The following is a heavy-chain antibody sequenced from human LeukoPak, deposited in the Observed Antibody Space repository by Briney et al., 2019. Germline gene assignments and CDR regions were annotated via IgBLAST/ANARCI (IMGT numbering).Heavy chain of an antibody. Sequence: PSETLSLTCAVSGYSISSGYYWGWIRQPPGKGLEWVSYISSSSSYTNYADSVKGRFTISRDNAKNSLYLQMNSLRAEDTAVYYCARSHCSGGSCPLDYWGQGTLVTVSS. CDR2: ISSSSSYT. D-gene: IGHD2-15*01. CDR3: ARSHCSGGSCPLDY. CDR1: GYSISSGYY. V-gene: IGHV3-11*06. J-gene: IGHJ4*02.